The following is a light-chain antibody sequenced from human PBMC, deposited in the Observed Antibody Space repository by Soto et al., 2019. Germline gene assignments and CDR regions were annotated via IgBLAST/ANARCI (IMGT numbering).Light chain of an antibody. CDR3: MQALQTPLT. J-gene: IGKJ4*01. V-gene: IGKV2-28*01. Sequence: DIVMTQTPLSLPVTPGEPASISCRSSQSLLHSNGYNYLDWYLQKPGQSPQLLIYLGSNRASGVPDRFSGSGSGTDFTLKISRVEAEDVGVYYCMQALQTPLTFGGGTMVDI. CDR1: QSLLHSNGYNY. CDR2: LGS.